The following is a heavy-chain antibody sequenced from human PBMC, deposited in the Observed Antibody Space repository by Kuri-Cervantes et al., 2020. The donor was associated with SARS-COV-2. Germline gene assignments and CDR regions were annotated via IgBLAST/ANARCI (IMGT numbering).Heavy chain of an antibody. D-gene: IGHD2-15*01. J-gene: IGHJ4*02. CDR2: IKQDGSEK. CDR3: ARDKVVDY. Sequence: GESLKISCAAPGFTFSSYWMSWVRQAPGKGLEWVANIKQDGSEKYYVDSVRGRFTISRDNAKNSLYLQMNSLRAEDTAVYYCARDKVVDYWGQGTLVTVSS. V-gene: IGHV3-7*01. CDR1: GFTFSSYW.